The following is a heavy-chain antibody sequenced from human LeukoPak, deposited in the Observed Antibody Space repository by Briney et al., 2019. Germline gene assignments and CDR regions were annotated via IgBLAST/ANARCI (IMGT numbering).Heavy chain of an antibody. CDR1: GYTFSSYG. D-gene: IGHD3-22*01. CDR2: ISGHNGNT. J-gene: IGHJ3*02. Sequence: ATVKVSCKTSGYTFSSYGISWVRQAPGQGLEWMGWISGHNGNTKYAQKFQSRVTMTTDTSTSTAYMEVKSLRSDDTAVYYCARDRPRELYYYDPGDAFDIWGQGTMVTVSS. V-gene: IGHV1-18*01. CDR3: ARDRPRELYYYDPGDAFDI.